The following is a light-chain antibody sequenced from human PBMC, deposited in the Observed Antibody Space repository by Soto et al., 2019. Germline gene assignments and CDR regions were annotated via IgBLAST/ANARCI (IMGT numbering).Light chain of an antibody. V-gene: IGKV1-5*03. CDR1: QSMSSY. CDR3: HQDFTYPLT. J-gene: IGKJ4*01. CDR2: KAS. Sequence: EIQMTQSPSTLSASVGDRVTITCRASQSMSSYLAWYQQKPGKAPNLLIYKASTLESGVPSRFSGSASGTEFTLTINTLQPGDFATYYCHQDFTYPLTFGGGTKVEIK.